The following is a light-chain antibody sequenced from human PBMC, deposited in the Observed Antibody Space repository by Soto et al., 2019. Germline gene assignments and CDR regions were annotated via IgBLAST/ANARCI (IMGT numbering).Light chain of an antibody. Sequence: QSVLTQPRSVSGSPGQSVTISCTGPSSDVVDYNYVSYVSWYQQHPGKVPKLIIYEGSKRPSGVSNRFSGSEPGNTASLTISGLQAEDEADYFCCSSAPGRTVVFGTGTKLTVL. J-gene: IGLJ1*01. V-gene: IGLV2-11*01. CDR2: EGS. CDR1: SSDVVDYNY. CDR3: CSSAPGRTVV.